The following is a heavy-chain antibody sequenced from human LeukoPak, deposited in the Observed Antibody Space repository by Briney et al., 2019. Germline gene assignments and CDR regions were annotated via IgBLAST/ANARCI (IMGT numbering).Heavy chain of an antibody. CDR3: ARDDILTGNYPPFDF. CDR2: INPKSGGT. Sequence: ASVKVSCKASGYTFTGYYMHWVRRAPGQGLEWMGRINPKSGGTNYAQKFQGRVTMTGDTSIGTGYMELGRLRSDDTAVYYCARDDILTGNYPPFDFWGQGTLVTVSS. V-gene: IGHV1-2*06. CDR1: GYTFTGYY. D-gene: IGHD3-9*01. J-gene: IGHJ4*02.